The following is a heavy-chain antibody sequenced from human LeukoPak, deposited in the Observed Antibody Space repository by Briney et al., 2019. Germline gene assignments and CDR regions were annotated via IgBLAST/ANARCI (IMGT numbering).Heavy chain of an antibody. Sequence: GGSLRLSCAASGFTFSTYYMNWLRQSPGKALEWVSSISTSSSYIYYADAVKGRFTISRDNAKNSLYLQINSLRAEDTAVYYCARVGLDRRGYSGYEAFDYWGQGTLVTVSS. V-gene: IGHV3-21*01. D-gene: IGHD5-12*01. CDR3: ARVGLDRRGYSGYEAFDY. CDR1: GFTFSTYY. J-gene: IGHJ4*02. CDR2: ISTSSSYI.